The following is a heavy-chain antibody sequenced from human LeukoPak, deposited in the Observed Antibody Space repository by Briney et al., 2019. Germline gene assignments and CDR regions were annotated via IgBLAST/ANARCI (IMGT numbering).Heavy chain of an antibody. V-gene: IGHV3-21*01. CDR3: ASGYSSTPLDY. CDR2: ISSSSSYI. D-gene: IGHD2-21*01. CDR1: GFTFSGYS. J-gene: IGHJ4*02. Sequence: PGGSLRLSCAVPGFTFSGYSMNWVRQAPGKGLEWVSSISSSSSYIYYADSVKGRFTISRDNAKNSLYLQMNSLRAEDTAVYYCASGYSSTPLDYWGQGTLVTVSS.